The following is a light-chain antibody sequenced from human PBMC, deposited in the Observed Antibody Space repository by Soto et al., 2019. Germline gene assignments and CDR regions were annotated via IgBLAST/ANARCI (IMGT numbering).Light chain of an antibody. V-gene: IGKV3-15*01. J-gene: IGKJ1*01. CDR2: GAS. CDR3: HQYNNWPPAKT. Sequence: EIVMTQSPATLSVAPGERATLSCRASQSVHRNLAWYQHKPGQAPRLLIYGASTRDAGIPARFSGSGSGTEFTLTISSLQSEDFAVYYCHQYNNWPPAKTFGQGTKVDIK. CDR1: QSVHRN.